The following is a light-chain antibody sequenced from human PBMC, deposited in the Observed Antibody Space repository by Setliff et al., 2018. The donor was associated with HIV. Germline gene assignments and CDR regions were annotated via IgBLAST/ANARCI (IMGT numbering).Light chain of an antibody. CDR3: CSYAGSSTFPYV. CDR1: SSDVGSYNL. V-gene: IGLV2-23*02. Sequence: QSALTQPASVSGSPGQSITISCTGTSSDVGSYNLVSWYQQHPGKAPNVMIYEVTKRPSGVSNRFSGSKSGNAASLTISGLQADDEADYYCCSYAGSSTFPYVFGTGTKVTVL. CDR2: EVT. J-gene: IGLJ1*01.